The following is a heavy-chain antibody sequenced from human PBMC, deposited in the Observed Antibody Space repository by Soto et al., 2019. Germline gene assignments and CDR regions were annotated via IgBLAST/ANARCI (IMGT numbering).Heavy chain of an antibody. J-gene: IGHJ4*02. V-gene: IGHV3-11*01. D-gene: IGHD3-16*02. Sequence: QVQLVESGGGLVKPGGSLRLSCAASGFTFSDFYMIWIRQAPGKGLEWVSHITNIDSSKYYADSVRGRFTISRDNDKQTLYLQMNNLRAEDTAVYYCARRGGDQSLNYWGQGTLVTVSS. CDR1: GFTFSDFY. CDR2: ITNIDSSK. CDR3: ARRGGDQSLNY.